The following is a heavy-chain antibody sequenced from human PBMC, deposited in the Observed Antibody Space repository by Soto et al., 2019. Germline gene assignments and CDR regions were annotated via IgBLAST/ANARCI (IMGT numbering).Heavy chain of an antibody. D-gene: IGHD4-17*01. V-gene: IGHV7-4-1*01. CDR1: GYTFTSYA. J-gene: IGHJ6*02. CDR2: INTNTGNP. Sequence: ASVKVSCKASGYTFTSYAMNWVRQAPGQGLEWMGWINTNTGNPTYALGFTGRFVFSLDTSVSTAYLQICSLKAEDTAVYYCARGVYYGDYEDYYYYYYGMDVWGQGTTVTVSS. CDR3: ARGVYYGDYEDYYYYYYGMDV.